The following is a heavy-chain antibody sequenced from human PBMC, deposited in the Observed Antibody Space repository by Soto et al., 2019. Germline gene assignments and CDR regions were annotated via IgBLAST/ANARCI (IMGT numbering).Heavy chain of an antibody. J-gene: IGHJ5*02. CDR3: ARMATFGSLNWFDL. D-gene: IGHD3-16*01. Sequence: GASVKVSCKASGYIFTNNDVSWVRQATGQGLEWMGWMNPGSGDTGYAQKFQGRVTMTRDISIATAYMELSSLRSDDTAIYYCARMATFGSLNWFDLWGQGTLVTVSS. CDR2: MNPGSGDT. CDR1: GYIFTNND. V-gene: IGHV1-8*01.